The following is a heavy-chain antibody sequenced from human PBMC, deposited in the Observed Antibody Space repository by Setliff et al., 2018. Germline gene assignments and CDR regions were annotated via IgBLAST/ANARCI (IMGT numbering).Heavy chain of an antibody. D-gene: IGHD4-17*01. CDR2: IFYGGST. CDR3: ARAAVTSGARADYFDN. J-gene: IGHJ4*02. V-gene: IGHV4-39*07. Sequence: SETLSLTCTVSGASISSSSYYWAWIRQPPGRGLELIGSIFYGGSTYYNLSLNSRVTISEDTSKNQFSLKLTSVTAADAAVYYCARAAVTSGARADYFDNWGRGTLVTVSS. CDR1: GASISSSSYY.